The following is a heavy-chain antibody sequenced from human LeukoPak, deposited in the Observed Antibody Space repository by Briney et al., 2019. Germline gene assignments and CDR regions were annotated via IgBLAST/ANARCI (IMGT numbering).Heavy chain of an antibody. V-gene: IGHV4-39*07. Sequence: SSETLSLTCTVSGVSISSSNSYWGWIRQPPGKGLEWIGSIYYSGNTYYNASLKSQVSISIDTSKNQFSLRLTSVTAADTAVYYCAKGGTYGGGADYWGQGTLVTVSS. CDR3: AKGGTYGGGADY. J-gene: IGHJ4*02. D-gene: IGHD1-26*01. CDR2: IYYSGNT. CDR1: GVSISSSNSY.